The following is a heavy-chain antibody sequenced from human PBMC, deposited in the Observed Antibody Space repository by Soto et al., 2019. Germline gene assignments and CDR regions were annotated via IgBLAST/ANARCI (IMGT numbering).Heavy chain of an antibody. CDR1: GYTFTSNG. Sequence: LSCTASGYTFTSNGISWIRQPPGKGLEWIGYMYFRGSTNYNPSLKSRVTISVDTSKNQFSLKLSSVTAADTAVYYCARDRSGSYYPSFFDYWGQGILVTVSS. CDR2: MYFRGST. J-gene: IGHJ4*02. V-gene: IGHV4-61*08. CDR3: ARDRSGSYYPSFFDY. D-gene: IGHD1-26*01.